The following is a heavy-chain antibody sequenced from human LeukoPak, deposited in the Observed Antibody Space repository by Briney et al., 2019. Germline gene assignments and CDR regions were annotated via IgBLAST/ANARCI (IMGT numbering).Heavy chain of an antibody. CDR1: GYTFTRFY. CDR2: INPNSGST. D-gene: IGHD5-24*01. J-gene: IGHJ4*02. CDR3: ANASEMATTALEY. Sequence: ASVKVSCKASGYTFTRFYIHWVRQAPGQGLEWMGLINPNSGSTNFAQKFQGRVTMTRDTSTSTVYVEMSILRSEDTALYYCANASEMATTALEYWGQGTLVTVSS. V-gene: IGHV1-46*01.